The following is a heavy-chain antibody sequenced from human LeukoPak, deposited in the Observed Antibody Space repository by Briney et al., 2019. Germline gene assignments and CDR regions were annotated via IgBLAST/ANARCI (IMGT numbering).Heavy chain of an antibody. CDR3: ARGGYSYGYDY. Sequence: APVKVSCKASGYTFTSYGITWVRQATGQGLEWMGWMNPNSGNTGYAQKFQGRVTITRNTSISTAYMELSSLRSEDTAVYYCARGGYSYGYDYWGQGTLVTVSS. J-gene: IGHJ4*02. V-gene: IGHV1-8*03. CDR1: GYTFTSYG. CDR2: MNPNSGNT. D-gene: IGHD5-18*01.